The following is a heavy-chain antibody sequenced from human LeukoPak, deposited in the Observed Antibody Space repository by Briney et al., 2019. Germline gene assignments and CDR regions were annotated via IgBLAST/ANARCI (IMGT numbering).Heavy chain of an antibody. CDR1: GGSFSGYY. CDR3: ARRPRNSGSYDGPSGLDY. V-gene: IGHV4-34*01. D-gene: IGHD1-26*01. J-gene: IGHJ4*02. CDR2: INHSGST. Sequence: KSSETLSLTCAVYGGSFSGYYWSWIRQPPGKGLEWIGEINHSGSTNYNPSLKSRVTISEDTSKNQFSLKLSSVTAADTAVYYCARRPRNSGSYDGPSGLDYWGQGTLVTVSS.